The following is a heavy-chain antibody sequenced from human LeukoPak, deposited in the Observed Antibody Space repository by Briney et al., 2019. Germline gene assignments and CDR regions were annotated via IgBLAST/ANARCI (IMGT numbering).Heavy chain of an antibody. CDR1: GFTFSSNA. CDR2: ISGSGGST. D-gene: IGHD3-10*01. J-gene: IGHJ4*02. Sequence: GGSLRLSCAASGFTFSSNAMSWVRQAPGKGLEWVSAISGSGGSTYYADSVKGRFTISRDNSKNTLYLQMNSLRAEDTAVYYCAKDYYGSGTVTDYWGQGTLVTVSS. CDR3: AKDYYGSGTVTDY. V-gene: IGHV3-23*01.